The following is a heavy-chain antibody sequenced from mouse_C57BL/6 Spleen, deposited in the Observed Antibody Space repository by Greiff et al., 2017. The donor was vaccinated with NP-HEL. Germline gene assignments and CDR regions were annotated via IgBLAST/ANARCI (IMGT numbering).Heavy chain of an antibody. CDR3: ARDYYGYYYAMDY. Sequence: QVQLKQSGAELAKPGASVKLSCKASGYTFTSYWMHWVKQRPGQGLEWIGYINPSSGYTKYNQKFKDKATLTADKSSSTAYMQLSSLTYEDSAVYYCARDYYGYYYAMDYWGQGTSVTVSS. CDR1: GYTFTSYW. CDR2: INPSSGYT. D-gene: IGHD1-1*01. J-gene: IGHJ4*01. V-gene: IGHV1-7*01.